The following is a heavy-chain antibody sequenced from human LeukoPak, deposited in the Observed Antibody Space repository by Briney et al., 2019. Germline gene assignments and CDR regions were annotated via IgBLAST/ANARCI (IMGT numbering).Heavy chain of an antibody. Sequence: GGSLRLSCAASGFTFSSYSMNWVRQAPGKGLEWVSSISSSSSYIYYADSVKGRFTISRDNAKNSLYLQMNSLRAEDTAVYYCATYYYDTSGYPAFDYWGQGTLVTVSS. D-gene: IGHD3-22*01. CDR2: ISSSSSYI. CDR1: GFTFSSYS. V-gene: IGHV3-21*01. J-gene: IGHJ4*02. CDR3: ATYYYDTSGYPAFDY.